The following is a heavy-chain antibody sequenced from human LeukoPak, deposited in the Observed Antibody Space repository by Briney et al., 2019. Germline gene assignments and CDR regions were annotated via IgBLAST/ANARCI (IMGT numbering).Heavy chain of an antibody. CDR3: ARDYDSSGYPIS. CDR1: GSTFSSYA. J-gene: IGHJ4*02. Sequence: GGSLRLSCAASGSTFSSYAMHWVRQAPGKGLEWAAVISYDGSNKYYADSVKGRFTISRDNSKNTLYLQMNSLRAEDTAVYYCARDYDSSGYPISWGQGTLVTVSS. CDR2: ISYDGSNK. V-gene: IGHV3-30-3*01. D-gene: IGHD3-22*01.